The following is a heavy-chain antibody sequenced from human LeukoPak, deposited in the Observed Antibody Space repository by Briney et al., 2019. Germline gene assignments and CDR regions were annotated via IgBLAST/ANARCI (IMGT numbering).Heavy chain of an antibody. J-gene: IGHJ4*02. D-gene: IGHD6-19*01. V-gene: IGHV3-7*01. CDR2: VNQGGTGK. Sequence: GGSLRLSCAASGLTFSSQWMSWGRQAPGKGLEWGANVNQGGTGKYYVDSVKGRFTISRDKAENSLYLQMNSLRAEDTAVYYCAKDWSYRGWAYYFDYWGQGTLVTVSS. CDR1: GLTFSSQW. CDR3: AKDWSYRGWAYYFDY.